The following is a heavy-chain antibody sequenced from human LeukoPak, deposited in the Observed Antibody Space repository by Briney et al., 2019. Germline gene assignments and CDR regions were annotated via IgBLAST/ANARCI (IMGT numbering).Heavy chain of an antibody. CDR3: AKDQGYSWYNWFDP. D-gene: IGHD5-18*01. Sequence: GGSLRLSCAASGFTFDDYAMHWVRQAPGKGLEWVSGISWNSGSIGYADSVKGRFTISRDNAKNSLYLQMNSLRAEDTALYYCAKDQGYSWYNWFDPWGQGTLVTVSS. V-gene: IGHV3-9*01. CDR2: ISWNSGSI. CDR1: GFTFDDYA. J-gene: IGHJ5*02.